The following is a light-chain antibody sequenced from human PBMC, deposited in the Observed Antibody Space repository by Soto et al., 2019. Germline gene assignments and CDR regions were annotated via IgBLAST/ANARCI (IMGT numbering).Light chain of an antibody. CDR2: DAS. CDR3: QKYNSHSKT. Sequence: GDSVTITCRASQSISTWLALYQQKPGKAPNLLIYDASNLASGVPSRFSGSGSGTEFTLTISSLQPEDFTTFYCQKYNSHSKTFGQGTKVDIK. J-gene: IGKJ1*01. CDR1: QSISTW. V-gene: IGKV1-5*01.